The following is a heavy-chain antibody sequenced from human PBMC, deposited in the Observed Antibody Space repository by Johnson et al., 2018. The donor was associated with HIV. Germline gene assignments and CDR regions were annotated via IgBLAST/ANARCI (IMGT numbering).Heavy chain of an antibody. CDR1: GFNFDDYV. D-gene: IGHD1-26*01. CDR3: VRGWVGATLRAFDI. CDR2: INWNGAST. Sequence: VQLVESGGGEVRPGGSLRLSCVASGFNFDDYVVSWVRQAPGKGLEWVSGINWNGASTDYADSVKGRFNISRDNAKNSLYLQMNSLTTEDTALYYCVRGWVGATLRAFDIWGQGTMVTVSS. J-gene: IGHJ3*02. V-gene: IGHV3-20*04.